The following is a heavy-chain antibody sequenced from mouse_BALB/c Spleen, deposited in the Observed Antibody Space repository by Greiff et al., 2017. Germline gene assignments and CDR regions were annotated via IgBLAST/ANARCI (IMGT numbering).Heavy chain of an antibody. CDR1: GYSITSDYA. V-gene: IGHV3-2*02. D-gene: IGHD1-1*01. Sequence: EVQLVESGPGLVKPSQSLSLTCTVTGYSITSDYAWNWIRQFPGNKLEWMGYISYSGSTSYNPSLKSRISITRDTSKNQFFLQLNSVTTEDTATYYCARGSSRYWYFDVWGAGTTVTVSS. CDR3: ARGSSRYWYFDV. CDR2: ISYSGST. J-gene: IGHJ1*01.